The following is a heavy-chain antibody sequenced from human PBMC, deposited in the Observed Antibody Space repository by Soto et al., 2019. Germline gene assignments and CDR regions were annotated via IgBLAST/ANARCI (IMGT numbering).Heavy chain of an antibody. CDR3: TTQIMGGYSSSWFYFDY. V-gene: IGHV3-15*01. J-gene: IGHJ4*01. CDR1: GFTFSNAW. Sequence: GGSLRLSCAASGFTFSNAWMSWVRQAPGKGLEWVGRIKSKTDGGTTDYAAPVKGRFTISRDDSKNTLYLQMNSLKTEDTAVYYCTTQIMGGYSSSWFYFDYWGHGTLVTVSS. CDR2: IKSKTDGGTT. D-gene: IGHD6-13*01.